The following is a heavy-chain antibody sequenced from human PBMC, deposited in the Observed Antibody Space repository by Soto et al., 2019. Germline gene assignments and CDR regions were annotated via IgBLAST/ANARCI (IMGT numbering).Heavy chain of an antibody. V-gene: IGHV1-46*01. CDR1: GYIFTSYY. CDR3: ARGPATAPDAY. CDR2: INPSGGTT. Sequence: GASVKVSCKTSGYIFTSYYIHWVRQAPGQGLEWMGIINPSGGTTTYAQKFQGRVTMTRDTSTSTVYMELSSLRSEDTAVYYCARGPATAPDAYWGLGTLVTGS. J-gene: IGHJ4*02. D-gene: IGHD2-2*01.